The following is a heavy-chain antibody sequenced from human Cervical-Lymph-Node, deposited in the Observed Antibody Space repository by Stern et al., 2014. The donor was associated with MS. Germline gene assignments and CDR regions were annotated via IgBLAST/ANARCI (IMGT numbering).Heavy chain of an antibody. CDR1: GYTFTGYY. V-gene: IGHV1-2*04. J-gene: IGHJ6*02. CDR3: ARDRPYSSGWSYGMDV. D-gene: IGHD6-19*01. Sequence: QVQLVESGAEVKKPGASVKVSCKASGYTFTGYYMNWGRQAPGQGLEWMGWINPNRGGPKYAQKFQGWGTTTRDTAISKPSMDPSRLRADDTAVYYCARDRPYSSGWSYGMDVWGQGTTVTVSS. CDR2: INPNRGGP.